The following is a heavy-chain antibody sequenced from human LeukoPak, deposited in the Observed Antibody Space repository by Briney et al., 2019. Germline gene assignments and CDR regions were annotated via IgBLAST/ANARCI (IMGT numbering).Heavy chain of an antibody. V-gene: IGHV1-2*02. CDR1: GYTFTSHG. CDR3: ATAGTGLRAFDI. J-gene: IGHJ3*02. D-gene: IGHD1-1*01. Sequence: ASVKVSCKASGYTFTSHGISWVRQAPGQGLEWMGWISTYSGGTNYAQKFQGRVTMTRDTSISTAYMELSRLRSDDTAVYYCATAGTGLRAFDIWGQGTMVTVSS. CDR2: ISTYSGGT.